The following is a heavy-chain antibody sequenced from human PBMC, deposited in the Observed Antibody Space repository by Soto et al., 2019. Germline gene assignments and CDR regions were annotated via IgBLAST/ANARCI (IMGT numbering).Heavy chain of an antibody. V-gene: IGHV3-30-3*01. CDR3: ARYCSSTSCYMAAY. CDR2: ISYDGSNK. D-gene: IGHD2-2*02. J-gene: IGHJ4*02. Sequence: QVQLVESGGGVVQPGRSLRLSCAASGFTFSSYAMHWVRQAPGKGLEWVAVISYDGSNKYYADSVKGRLTISRDNSKNTLYLQMNSLRAEDTAVYYCARYCSSTSCYMAAYWGQGTLVTVSS. CDR1: GFTFSSYA.